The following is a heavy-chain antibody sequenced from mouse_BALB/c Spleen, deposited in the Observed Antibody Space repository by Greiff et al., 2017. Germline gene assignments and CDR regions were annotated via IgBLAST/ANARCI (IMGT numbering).Heavy chain of an antibody. Sequence: EVQVVESGGGLVKPGGSLKLSCAASGFTFSSYAMSWVRQSPEKRLEWVAEISSGGSYTYYPDTVTGRFTISRDNAKNTLYLEMSSLRSEDTAMYYCARAYYGNGYYFDYWGQGTTLTVSS. D-gene: IGHD2-10*01. V-gene: IGHV5-9-4*01. J-gene: IGHJ2*01. CDR1: GFTFSSYA. CDR2: ISSGGSYT. CDR3: ARAYYGNGYYFDY.